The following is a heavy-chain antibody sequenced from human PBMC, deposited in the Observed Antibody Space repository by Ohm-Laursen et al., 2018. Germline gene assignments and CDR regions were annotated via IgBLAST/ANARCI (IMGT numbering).Heavy chain of an antibody. J-gene: IGHJ4*02. Sequence: SLRLSCSASGFTFSDYYMSWIRQAPGKGLEWVSYISISDSTTYYADSVKGRFTISRDNAKNSLYLQMNSLRAEDTAVYYCARAMLVQSYWGQGTLVTVSS. CDR1: GFTFSDYY. CDR3: ARAMLVQSY. CDR2: ISISDSTT. V-gene: IGHV3-11*04. D-gene: IGHD6-13*01.